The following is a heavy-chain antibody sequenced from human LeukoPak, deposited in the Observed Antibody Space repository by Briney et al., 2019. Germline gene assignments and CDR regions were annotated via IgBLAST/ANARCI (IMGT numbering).Heavy chain of an antibody. J-gene: IGHJ4*02. CDR2: TGLESVHT. D-gene: IGHD3-10*01. Sequence: GGSLRLSCAASRFTFTCHAMSCVRQAPGKGLEWVSTTGLESVHTLCADSVQGRFTVSRDNSRNTLDLQMDNLTVDDTAIYYCVRGDDIGKHPTRAYYFDIWGQGTLVSVSS. CDR1: RFTFTCHA. V-gene: IGHV3-23*01. CDR3: VRGDDIGKHPTRAYYFDI.